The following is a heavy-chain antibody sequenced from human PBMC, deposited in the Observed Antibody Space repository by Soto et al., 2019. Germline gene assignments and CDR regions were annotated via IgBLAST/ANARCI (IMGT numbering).Heavy chain of an antibody. CDR2: IWYDGSNK. V-gene: IGHV3-33*08. Sequence: GGSLRLSCAASGFTFRSYGMYWVRQAPGKGLEWVAVIWYDGSNKYYADSVKGRFTISRDNSKNTLYLQMNSLRGEDTAVYYCARDRAYCGGDCYDAFDIWGQGTMVTVSS. CDR3: ARDRAYCGGDCYDAFDI. CDR1: GFTFRSYG. D-gene: IGHD2-21*01. J-gene: IGHJ3*02.